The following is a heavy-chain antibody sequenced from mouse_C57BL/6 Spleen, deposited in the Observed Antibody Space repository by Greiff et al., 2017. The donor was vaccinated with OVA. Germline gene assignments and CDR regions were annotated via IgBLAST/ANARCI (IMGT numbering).Heavy chain of an antibody. J-gene: IGHJ3*01. CDR1: GYTFTSYW. CDR2: IDPSDSYT. D-gene: IGHD1-1*02. V-gene: IGHV1-50*01. Sequence: QVQLKQPGAELVKPGASVKLSCKASGYTFTSYWMQWVKQRPGQGLEWIGEIDPSDSYTNYNQKFKGKATLTVDTSSSTAYMQLSSLTSEDSAVYYCARGGGPTPGFAYWGQGTLVTVSA. CDR3: ARGGGPTPGFAY.